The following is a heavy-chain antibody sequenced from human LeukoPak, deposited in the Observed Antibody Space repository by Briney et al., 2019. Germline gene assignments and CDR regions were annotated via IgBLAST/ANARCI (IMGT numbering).Heavy chain of an antibody. CDR1: GLTVSTNY. CDR3: IRDLGGRSGH. Sequence: GGSRRSSCAASGLTVSTNYMSWVSQAPGKGLEWVSVIYSGGSTYYADSVKGRFTISRDNAKNTLYLQMNSLTAEDTAVYYCIRDLGGRSGHWGQGTLVTVSP. CDR2: IYSGGST. D-gene: IGHD1-26*01. V-gene: IGHV3-53*01. J-gene: IGHJ4*02.